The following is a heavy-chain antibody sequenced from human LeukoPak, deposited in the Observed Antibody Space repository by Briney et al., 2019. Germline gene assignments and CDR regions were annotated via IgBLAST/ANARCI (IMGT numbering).Heavy chain of an antibody. Sequence: SETLSLTCIVSGGSISSSGYYWGWVRQPPGQGLEWVGSVYHSGSIYYNPSLKSRVIMSVDTSKNQFSLKLSSLTAADTAIYYCAREIYYDSSAYDYWGQGTLVTVSS. D-gene: IGHD3-22*01. CDR1: GGSISSSGYY. J-gene: IGHJ4*02. CDR2: VYHSGSI. CDR3: AREIYYDSSAYDY. V-gene: IGHV4-39*07.